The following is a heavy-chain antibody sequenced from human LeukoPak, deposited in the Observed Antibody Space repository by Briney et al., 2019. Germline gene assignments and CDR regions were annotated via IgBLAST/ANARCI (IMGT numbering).Heavy chain of an antibody. Sequence: GGSLRLSCAASEFTFSVYAMTWVRQAPGKGLEWVSSISDSGYSTYYAGSVKGRFTISRDNSKNTLYLQMNSLRAEDTAIYYCTKEGTLTRKLSFDYWGPGTLVTVSS. J-gene: IGHJ4*02. CDR3: TKEGTLTRKLSFDY. D-gene: IGHD4-17*01. V-gene: IGHV3-23*01. CDR1: EFTFSVYA. CDR2: ISDSGYST.